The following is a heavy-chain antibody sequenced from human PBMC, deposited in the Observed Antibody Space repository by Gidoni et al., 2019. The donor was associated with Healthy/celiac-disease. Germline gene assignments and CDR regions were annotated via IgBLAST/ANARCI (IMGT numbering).Heavy chain of an antibody. D-gene: IGHD3-10*01. CDR1: GGSFSGYN. CDR3: ARARGVNRSRYFDY. CDR2: INHSGST. V-gene: IGHV4-34*01. Sequence: QVQLQQLGAGLLKPSEHLSLTCAVYGGSFSGYNWAWIRQPPGTGLEWIGEINHSGSTNYNPSLKSRVTISVDTSKNQFSLKLSSVTAADTAVYYCARARGVNRSRYFDYWGQGTLVTVSS. J-gene: IGHJ4*02.